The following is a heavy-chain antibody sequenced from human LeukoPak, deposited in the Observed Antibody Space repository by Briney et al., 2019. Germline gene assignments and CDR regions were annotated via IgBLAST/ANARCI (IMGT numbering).Heavy chain of an antibody. V-gene: IGHV3-30*03. CDR3: ASPAGRIDY. CDR1: GFTFSNYG. CDR2: IAHDGSIK. D-gene: IGHD6-13*01. Sequence: GGSLRLSCAASGFTFSNYGMHWVRQAPGKGLEWVAVIAHDGSIKHYADSVKGRFTISRDNAKNSLYLQMNSLRAEDAAVYYCASPAGRIDYWGQGTLVTVSS. J-gene: IGHJ4*02.